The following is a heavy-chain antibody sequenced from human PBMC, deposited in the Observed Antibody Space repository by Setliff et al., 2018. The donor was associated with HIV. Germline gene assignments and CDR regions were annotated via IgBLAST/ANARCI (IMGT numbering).Heavy chain of an antibody. D-gene: IGHD2-8*01. Sequence: GGSLRLSCAASGFTFSSYSMNWVRQAPGKGLEWVSYISSSSSTIYYADSVKGRFTISRDNAKNSLYLQMNSLRAEDTAVYYCARPLLYPYYSMDVWGKGTTVTASS. J-gene: IGHJ6*03. CDR1: GFTFSSYS. V-gene: IGHV3-48*01. CDR3: ARPLLYPYYSMDV. CDR2: ISSSSSTI.